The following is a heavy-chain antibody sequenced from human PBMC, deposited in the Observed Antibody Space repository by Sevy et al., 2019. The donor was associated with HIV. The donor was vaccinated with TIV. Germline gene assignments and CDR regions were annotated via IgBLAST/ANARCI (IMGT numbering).Heavy chain of an antibody. D-gene: IGHD2-21*02. V-gene: IGHV3-23*01. CDR2: ISVSDINT. J-gene: IGHJ4*02. CDR3: AKLYWGPYCGADCYLRYFDY. CDR1: GFTFSSYA. Sequence: GGSLRLSCTASGFTFSSYAMSWVRQAPGAGLEWVSTISVSDINTYYADSVKGRFTISRDNSKNTLYLQMNSLRAEDTAVYYCAKLYWGPYCGADCYLRYFDYWGQRTLVTVSS.